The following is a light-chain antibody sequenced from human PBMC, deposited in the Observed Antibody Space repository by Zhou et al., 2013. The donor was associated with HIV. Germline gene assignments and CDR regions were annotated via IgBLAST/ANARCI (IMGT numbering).Light chain of an antibody. V-gene: IGKV1-9*01. Sequence: DIQLTQSPSFLSASVGDTVTIACRASQAISNVLAWYQQKPGKAPRLLISLASTLQSGVPSRFSGSGSGTQFTLTVSSLQPEDVATYYCQKYNSAPQTFGQGTKVEIK. J-gene: IGKJ1*01. CDR1: QAISNV. CDR3: QKYNSAPQT. CDR2: LAS.